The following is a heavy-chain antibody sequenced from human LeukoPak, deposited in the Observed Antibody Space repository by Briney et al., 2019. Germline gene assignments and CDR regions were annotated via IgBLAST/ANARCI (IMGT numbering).Heavy chain of an antibody. D-gene: IGHD3-10*01. CDR1: GFTFSTYA. CDR3: ARNSESGNYYKKPIDF. J-gene: IGHJ4*02. Sequence: PGGSLRLSCAVSGFTFSTYAMTWVRQPPGKGLEWVSTISGSGGSTYSADSVKGRFTISRDNSRNTLFLQMNSLRAEDTAVYYCARNSESGNYYKKPIDFWGQGTLVTVSS. CDR2: ISGSGGST. V-gene: IGHV3-23*01.